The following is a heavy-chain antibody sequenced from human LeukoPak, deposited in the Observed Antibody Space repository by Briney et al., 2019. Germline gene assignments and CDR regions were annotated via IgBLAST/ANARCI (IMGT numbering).Heavy chain of an antibody. Sequence: GRSLRLSCAASGFTFSSYAMHWVRQAPGKGLEWVAVISYDGSNKYYADSVKGRFTISRDNAKNSLYLQMNSLRAEDTAVYYCARRYGDYVGSFEYWGQGTQVTVSS. CDR3: ARRYGDYVGSFEY. CDR1: GFTFSSYA. D-gene: IGHD4-17*01. J-gene: IGHJ4*02. CDR2: ISYDGSNK. V-gene: IGHV3-30-3*01.